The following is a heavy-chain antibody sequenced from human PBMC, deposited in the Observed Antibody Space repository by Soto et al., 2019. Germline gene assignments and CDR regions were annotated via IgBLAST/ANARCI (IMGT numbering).Heavy chain of an antibody. CDR3: ARGLDCSSTSCYRFYYYYMDV. CDR1: GGTFSSYT. V-gene: IGHV1-8*02. Sequence: ASVKVSCKASGGTFSSYTISWVRQATGQGLEWMGWMNPNSGNTGYAQKFQGRVTMTRNTSISTAYMELSSLRSEDTAVYYCARGLDCSSTSCYRFYYYYMDVWGKGTTVTVSS. D-gene: IGHD2-2*02. CDR2: MNPNSGNT. J-gene: IGHJ6*03.